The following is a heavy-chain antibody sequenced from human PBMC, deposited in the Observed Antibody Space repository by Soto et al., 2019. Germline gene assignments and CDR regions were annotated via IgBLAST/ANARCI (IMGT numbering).Heavy chain of an antibody. CDR1: GGSISSYY. V-gene: IGHV4-59*01. CDR3: ARLATGYYFDY. CDR2: IYYSGST. J-gene: IGHJ4*02. D-gene: IGHD1-1*01. Sequence: SETLSLTCTVSGGSISSYYWSWIRQPPGKGLEWIGYIYYSGSTNYNPSLRSRVTISVDTSKNQFSLKMSSVTAADTAVYYCARLATGYYFDYWGQGTLVTAPQ.